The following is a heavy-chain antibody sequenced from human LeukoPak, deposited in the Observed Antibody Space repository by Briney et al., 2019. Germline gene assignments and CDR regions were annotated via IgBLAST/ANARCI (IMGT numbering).Heavy chain of an antibody. J-gene: IGHJ6*03. CDR1: GGSIRSYY. Sequence: SETLSLTCIVSGGSIRSYYWGWIRQPPGKGLEWIGTIYHSGSTYYNPSLKSRVNISVDTSKNQFSLKLSSVTAADTAVYYCARRVLMDVWGKGTTVTVSS. CDR3: ARRVLMDV. CDR2: IYHSGST. V-gene: IGHV4-38-2*02.